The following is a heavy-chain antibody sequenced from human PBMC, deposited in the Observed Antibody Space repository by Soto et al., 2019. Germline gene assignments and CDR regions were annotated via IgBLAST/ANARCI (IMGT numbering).Heavy chain of an antibody. CDR1: GSTFTSYG. CDR2: ISAYNGNT. Sequence: GASVKVSCKASGSTFTSYGISWVRQAPGQGLAWMGWISAYNGNTNYAQKLQGRVTMTTDTSTSTAYMELRSLRSDDTAVYYCARDRVRYFDWVSPSGSCYFDYWGQGTLVTVSS. V-gene: IGHV1-18*01. CDR3: ARDRVRYFDWVSPSGSCYFDY. J-gene: IGHJ4*02. D-gene: IGHD3-9*01.